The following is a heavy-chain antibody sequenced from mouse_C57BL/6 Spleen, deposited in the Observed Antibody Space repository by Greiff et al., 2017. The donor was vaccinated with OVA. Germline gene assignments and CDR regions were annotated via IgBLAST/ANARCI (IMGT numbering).Heavy chain of an antibody. CDR3: AREGREDWYFDV. Sequence: EVQLQESGPGLVKPSQSLSLTCSVTGYSITSGYYWNWIRQFPGNKLEWMGYISYDGSNNYNPSLKNRISITRDTSKNQFFLKLNSVTTEDTATYYCAREGREDWYFDVWGTGTTVTVSS. V-gene: IGHV3-6*01. D-gene: IGHD3-3*01. CDR2: ISYDGSN. J-gene: IGHJ1*03. CDR1: GYSITSGYY.